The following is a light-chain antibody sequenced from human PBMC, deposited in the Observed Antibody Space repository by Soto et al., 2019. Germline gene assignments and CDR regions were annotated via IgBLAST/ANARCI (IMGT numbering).Light chain of an antibody. CDR1: QDISKY. V-gene: IGKV1-33*01. J-gene: IGKJ5*01. CDR3: QQYDNLPIT. Sequence: DIQMTQSPSSLSASVGDRVTITCQASQDISKYLNWYQQKSGKAPKLLIYDASDLETGVPSRFSGSGSGTDFTFTISSLQPEDFATYYCQQYDNLPITFGQGTRLEIK. CDR2: DAS.